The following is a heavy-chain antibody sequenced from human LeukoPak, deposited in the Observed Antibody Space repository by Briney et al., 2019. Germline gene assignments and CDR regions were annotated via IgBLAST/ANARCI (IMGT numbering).Heavy chain of an antibody. V-gene: IGHV1-24*01. D-gene: IGHD6-13*01. CDR1: GYTLTELS. CDR2: FDPEDGET. Sequence: ASVKVSCKVSGYTLTELSMHWVRHAPGKGLEWMGGFDPEDGETIYAQKFQGRVTMTEDTSTDTAYMELSSLRSEDTAVYYCATIVDSSSWYNNWFDPWGQGTLVTVSS. J-gene: IGHJ5*02. CDR3: ATIVDSSSWYNNWFDP.